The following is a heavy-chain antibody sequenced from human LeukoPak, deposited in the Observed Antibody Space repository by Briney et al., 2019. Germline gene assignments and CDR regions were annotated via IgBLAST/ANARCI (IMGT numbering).Heavy chain of an antibody. V-gene: IGHV4-61*02. Sequence: SETLSLTCTVSGGSISSGSYYWSWIRQPAGKGLEWIGRIYTSGSTNYNPSLKSRVTISVDTSKNQFSLKLSSVTAADTAVYYCARALGRMSAARYSFDYWGQGTLVTVSS. CDR3: ARALGRMSAARYSFDY. CDR2: IYTSGST. J-gene: IGHJ4*02. CDR1: GGSISSGSYY. D-gene: IGHD6-6*01.